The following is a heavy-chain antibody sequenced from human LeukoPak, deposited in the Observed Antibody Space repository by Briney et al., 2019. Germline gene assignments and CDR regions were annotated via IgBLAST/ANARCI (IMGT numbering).Heavy chain of an antibody. D-gene: IGHD2-2*01. CDR1: GFTFSSYA. CDR2: ISSSGGST. CDR3: AKGTLDIVVVPAAPKVYYFDY. V-gene: IGHV3-23*01. Sequence: SGGSLRLSCAASGFTFSSYAMNWVRQAPGKGLEWVSAISSSGGSTYYADSVKGRFTISRDNSKNTLYLQMNSLRAEDTAVYYCAKGTLDIVVVPAAPKVYYFDYWGQGTLVTVSS. J-gene: IGHJ4*02.